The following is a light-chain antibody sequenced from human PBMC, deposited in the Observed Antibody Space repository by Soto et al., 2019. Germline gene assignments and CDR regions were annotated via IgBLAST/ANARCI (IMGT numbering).Light chain of an antibody. CDR2: KSS. CDR1: HSIGDW. V-gene: IGKV1-5*03. J-gene: IGKJ4*01. CDR3: QHYDTDVT. Sequence: HSIGDWVAWYQQKPGKAPKLLIYKSSTLQSGVPSRFRGSGAETEFTLTITSLQPDDFATYYCQHYDTDVTFGGGAKVDIK.